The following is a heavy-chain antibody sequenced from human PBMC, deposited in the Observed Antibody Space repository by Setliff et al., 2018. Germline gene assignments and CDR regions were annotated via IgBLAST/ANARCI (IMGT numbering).Heavy chain of an antibody. CDR3: ARAPPPYDRSGYYPREDYFDY. D-gene: IGHD3-22*01. CDR1: GYTFTSYG. J-gene: IGHJ4*02. V-gene: IGHV1-18*01. Sequence: ASVKVSCKASGYTFTSYGISWVRQAPGQGLEWMGWISAYNGNTNYAQKLQGRVTMTTDTSTSTAYMELRSLRSDDTAVYYCARAPPPYDRSGYYPREDYFDYWGQGTLVTVSS. CDR2: ISAYNGNT.